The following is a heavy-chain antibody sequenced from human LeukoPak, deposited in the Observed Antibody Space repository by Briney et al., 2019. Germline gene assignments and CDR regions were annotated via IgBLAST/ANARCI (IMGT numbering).Heavy chain of an antibody. V-gene: IGHV3-20*04. D-gene: IGHD6-13*01. CDR1: GFTFDDYG. CDR2: INWNGGST. CDR3: AKGYGSSWYYFDY. J-gene: IGHJ4*02. Sequence: GGSLRLSCAASGFTFDDYGMSWVRQAPGKGLEWVSGINWNGGSTGYADSVKGRFTISRDNAKNSLYLQMNSLRAEGTAVYYCAKGYGSSWYYFDYWGQGTLVTVSS.